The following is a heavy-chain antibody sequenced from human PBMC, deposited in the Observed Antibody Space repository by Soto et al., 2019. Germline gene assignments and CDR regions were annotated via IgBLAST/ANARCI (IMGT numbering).Heavy chain of an antibody. CDR3: ARESGGATATLDYYYFYMDV. D-gene: IGHD5-12*01. CDR2: INPNGGVT. Sequence: QVQLVQSGAEVRKPGASVTVSCRSSGDSFNDYYIHWVRQATGQGFEWMGWINPNGGVTKYAQKFQGSVSMTRDTSIRTVYMQLSRLRSDDTAVYYCARESGGATATLDYYYFYMDVWGTGTTVTVSS. V-gene: IGHV1-2*04. J-gene: IGHJ6*03. CDR1: GDSFNDYY.